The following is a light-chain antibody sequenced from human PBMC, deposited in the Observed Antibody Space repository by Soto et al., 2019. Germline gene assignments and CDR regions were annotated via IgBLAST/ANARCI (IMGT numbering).Light chain of an antibody. CDR1: QTVTSNY. Sequence: EIVMTQSPGTLSVSPGERATLSCGASQTVTSNYLAWYQQKPGQAPRLLIFGASIRFTGIPDRFIGSGSGTDFTLTISRLEPEDFAVYYCQHYVTSLTTFGQGTKVDSK. J-gene: IGKJ1*01. CDR2: GAS. V-gene: IGKV3-20*01. CDR3: QHYVTSLTT.